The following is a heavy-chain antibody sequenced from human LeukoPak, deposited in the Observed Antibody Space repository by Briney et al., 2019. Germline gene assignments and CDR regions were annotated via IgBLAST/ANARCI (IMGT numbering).Heavy chain of an antibody. J-gene: IGHJ4*02. CDR2: FDPEDGET. CDR1: GYTLTELS. Sequence: ASVKVSCKVSGYTLTELSMHWVRQAPGKGLEWMGGFDPEDGETIYAQEFQGRVTMTEDTSTDAAYMELSSLRSEDTAVYYCATDFPALGGSDKYDYVWGSYRSMYYWGQGTLVTVSS. V-gene: IGHV1-24*01. CDR3: ATDFPALGGSDKYDYVWGSYRSMYY. D-gene: IGHD3-16*02.